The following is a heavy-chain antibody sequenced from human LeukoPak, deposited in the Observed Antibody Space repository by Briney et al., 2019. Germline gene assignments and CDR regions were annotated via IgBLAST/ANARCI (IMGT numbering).Heavy chain of an antibody. CDR2: ISGSGGST. CDR3: ATCNGDCYFNF. V-gene: IGHV3-23*01. D-gene: IGHD2-21*02. CDR1: GFTFSSYA. J-gene: IGHJ4*02. Sequence: SGGSLRLSCAASGFTFSSYAMSWVRQAPGKGLEWVSAISGSGGSTYYADSVKGRFTISRDNSKNTLYLQMNSLRAEDTAVYYCATCNGDCYFNFWGQGTLVTVSS.